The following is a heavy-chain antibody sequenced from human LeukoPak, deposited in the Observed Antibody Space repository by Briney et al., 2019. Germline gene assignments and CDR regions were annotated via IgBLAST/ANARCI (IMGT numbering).Heavy chain of an antibody. CDR1: GDSVSSNSAA. Sequence: SQTLSLTCAISGDSVSSNSAAWNWIRQSPSRGLEWLGRTYYRSKWYNDYAVSVKSRITINPDTSKNQFSLQLSSVTPEDTAVYYCARDAGDITRYYYDSSGTNWFDPWGQGTLVTVSS. J-gene: IGHJ5*02. CDR2: TYYRSKWYN. V-gene: IGHV6-1*01. D-gene: IGHD3-22*01. CDR3: ARDAGDITRYYYDSSGTNWFDP.